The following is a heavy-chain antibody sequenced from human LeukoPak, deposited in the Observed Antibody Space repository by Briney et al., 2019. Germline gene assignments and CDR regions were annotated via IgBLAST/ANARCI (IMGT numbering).Heavy chain of an antibody. J-gene: IGHJ6*03. V-gene: IGHV3-48*02. CDR1: GFTFSSYD. D-gene: IGHD3/OR15-3a*01. Sequence: PGGFLRLSCAASGFTFSSYDMNWVRQAPGKGLEWVSYIRSSSSFIYYTDSVKGRFTISRDNAKNSLYLQMNSLRDEDTAVYYCALDYDFWSRAVPSKPSDYYYMDVWGKGTTVTVSS. CDR3: ALDYDFWSRAVPSKPSDYYYMDV. CDR2: IRSSSSFI.